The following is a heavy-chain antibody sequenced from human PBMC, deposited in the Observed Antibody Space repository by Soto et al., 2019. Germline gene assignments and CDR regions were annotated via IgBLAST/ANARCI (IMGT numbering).Heavy chain of an antibody. V-gene: IGHV1-8*01. J-gene: IGHJ5*02. CDR1: GYTFTSHD. Sequence: QVQLVQSGAEVKKPGASVKVSCKASGYTFTSHDINWMRQATGQGLEWMGWMNPNSGHTNYAPKFQGSVTMTRDTSISTAYMELTNLRSEDTAIYYCASAMSTTWGQGTLVTVSS. CDR3: ASAMSTT. D-gene: IGHD2-2*01. CDR2: MNPNSGHT.